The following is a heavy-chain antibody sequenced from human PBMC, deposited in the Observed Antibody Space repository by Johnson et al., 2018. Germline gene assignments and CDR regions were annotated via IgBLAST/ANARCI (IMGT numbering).Heavy chain of an antibody. D-gene: IGHD2-2*01. CDR1: GFTFSSYW. Sequence: VQLVESGGGLVQPGGSLRLSCAASGFTFSSYWMSWVRQAPGKGLEWVANIKQDGSEKYYVDAVKGRFTISRDNAKNSLYLQRNSPRAEETAVYYCARDWYVVVPAAPPYYYYGMDVWGQGTTVTVSS. CDR3: ARDWYVVVPAAPPYYYYGMDV. CDR2: IKQDGSEK. J-gene: IGHJ6*02. V-gene: IGHV3-7*01.